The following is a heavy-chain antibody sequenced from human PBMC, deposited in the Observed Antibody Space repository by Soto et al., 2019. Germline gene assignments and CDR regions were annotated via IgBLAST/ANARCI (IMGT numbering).Heavy chain of an antibody. CDR1: GGSISSGGHY. V-gene: IGHV4-31*03. Sequence: SETLSLTCTVSGGSISSGGHYWSWIRQHPGKGLEWIGYIDYSGSTYYNASLESRVTISVDTSKNQFSRRLTSVTAADTAVYYCARVGGYCSSTSCSDFDHWGQGTLVTVSS. J-gene: IGHJ4*02. CDR3: ARVGGYCSSTSCSDFDH. CDR2: IDYSGST. D-gene: IGHD2-2*01.